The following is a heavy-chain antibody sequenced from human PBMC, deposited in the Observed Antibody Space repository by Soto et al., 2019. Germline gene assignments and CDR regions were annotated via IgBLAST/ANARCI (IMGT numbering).Heavy chain of an antibody. V-gene: IGHV4-39*01. CDR3: ARHVNPWAQGXFDS. Sequence: SETLSLTCTVSGGSISSSSYYWGWIRQPPGKGLEWIGSIYYSGGTYYNPSLKSRVTISVDTSKNQFSLKLSSVTAADTAVYYCARHVNPWAQGXFDSWGQGTMVTVSS. D-gene: IGHD7-27*01. CDR2: IYYSGGT. CDR1: GGSISSSSYY. J-gene: IGHJ3*02.